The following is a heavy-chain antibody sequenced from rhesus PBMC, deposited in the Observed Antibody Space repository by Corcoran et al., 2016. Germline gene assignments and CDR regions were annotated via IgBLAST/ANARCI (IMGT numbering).Heavy chain of an antibody. V-gene: IGHV4-80*01. CDR3: ARNFGWSLGD. CDR1: GGSISDSYR. Sequence: QVQLQESGPGVVKPSETLSLTCAVSGGSISDSYRWSWIRQPPGKGLEWIGEINGNSGSTNYNPSLKSRVTISKDASKNKFSLKLSSVTAADTAVYYCARNFGWSLGDWGQGVLVTVSS. J-gene: IGHJ4*01. CDR2: INGNSGST. D-gene: IGHD6-37*01.